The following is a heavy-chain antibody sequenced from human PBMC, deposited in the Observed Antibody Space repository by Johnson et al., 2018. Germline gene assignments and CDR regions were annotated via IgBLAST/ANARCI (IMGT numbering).Heavy chain of an antibody. CDR1: GGSITSYS. CDR3: ARVIPLTGLDAFDI. J-gene: IGHJ3*02. V-gene: IGHV4-4*07. CDR2: IYTSGST. Sequence: QVQLQESGPGLVKASETLSLTCTVSGGSITSYSWNWIRQSAGKGLEWIGRIYTSGSTSYSPSLKSRVTMSLDTSKNLFPLKLSSVTAADTAVYYCARVIPLTGLDAFDIWGQGTKVTVSS. D-gene: IGHD3-16*02.